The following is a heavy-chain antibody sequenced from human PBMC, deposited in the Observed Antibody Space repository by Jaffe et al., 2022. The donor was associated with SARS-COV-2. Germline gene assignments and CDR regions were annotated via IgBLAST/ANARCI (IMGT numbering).Heavy chain of an antibody. CDR3: VRMDGYDGNFYRTHALDI. V-gene: IGHV3-72*01. Sequence: EVQLVESGGGLVQPGGSLRLSCAASGFSFSDYYMDWVRQAPGKGLEWVGRTKNKPNGYTTEYAASVKGRFTISRDDSKQSVFLQMNSLITEDTAVYYCVRMDGYDGNFYRTHALDIWGQGTMVTVSS. J-gene: IGHJ3*02. D-gene: IGHD1-7*01. CDR2: TKNKPNGYTT. CDR1: GFSFSDYY.